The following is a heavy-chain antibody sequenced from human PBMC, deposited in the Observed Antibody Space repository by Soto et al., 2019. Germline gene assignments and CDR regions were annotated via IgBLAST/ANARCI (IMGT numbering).Heavy chain of an antibody. J-gene: IGHJ5*02. CDR3: ARSYSSGWYWFDP. CDR1: GGTFSSYA. Sequence: SVKVSCKSSGGTFSSYAISWVRQAPGQGLEWMGGIIPIFGTANYAQKFQGRVTITADESTSTAYMELSSLRSEDTAVYYCARSYSSGWYWFDPWGQGTLVTVSS. D-gene: IGHD6-19*01. CDR2: IIPIFGTA. V-gene: IGHV1-69*13.